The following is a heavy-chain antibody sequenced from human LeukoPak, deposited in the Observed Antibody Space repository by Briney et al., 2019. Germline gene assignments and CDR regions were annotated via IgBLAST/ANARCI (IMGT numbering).Heavy chain of an antibody. J-gene: IGHJ4*02. CDR2: IYYSGST. Sequence: SETLSLTCTVSGGSISSSSYYWGWIRQPPGKGLEWIGSIYYSGSTHYNPSLKSRVTISVDTSKNQFSLKLSSVTAADTAVYYCARGRYSYGRKFDYWGQGTLVTVSS. CDR3: ARGRYSYGRKFDY. V-gene: IGHV4-39*07. CDR1: GGSISSSSYY. D-gene: IGHD5-18*01.